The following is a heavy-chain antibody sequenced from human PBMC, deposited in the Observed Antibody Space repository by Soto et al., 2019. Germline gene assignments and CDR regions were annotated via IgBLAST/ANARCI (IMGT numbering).Heavy chain of an antibody. CDR3: AREHSSSWRFDY. CDR1: GYTFTSYD. J-gene: IGHJ4*02. Sequence: QVQLVQSGAEVKKPGASVKVSCKASGYTFTSYDINWVRQATGQGLEWMGWMNPNSGNTGYAQKIQGRVTMTRNTSISTAYVELSSLRSEDTAVYYCAREHSSSWRFDYWGQGTLVTVSS. V-gene: IGHV1-8*01. CDR2: MNPNSGNT. D-gene: IGHD6-13*01.